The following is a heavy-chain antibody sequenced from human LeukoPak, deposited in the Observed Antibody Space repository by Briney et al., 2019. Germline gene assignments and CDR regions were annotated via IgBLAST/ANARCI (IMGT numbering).Heavy chain of an antibody. CDR3: ARAVEYCSGGSCPNWFDP. D-gene: IGHD2-15*01. J-gene: IGHJ5*02. CDR1: GYTFTGYY. Sequence: VASVKVSCKASGYTFTGYYMHWVRQAPGQGLGWMGWINPNSGGTNYAQKFQGRVTMTRDTSISTAYMELSRLRSDDTAVYYCARAVEYCSGGSCPNWFDPWGQGTLVTVSS. V-gene: IGHV1-2*02. CDR2: INPNSGGT.